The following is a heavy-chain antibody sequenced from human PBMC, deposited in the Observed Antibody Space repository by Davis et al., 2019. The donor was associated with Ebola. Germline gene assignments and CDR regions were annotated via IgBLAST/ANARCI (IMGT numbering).Heavy chain of an antibody. V-gene: IGHV1-24*01. D-gene: IGHD3-22*01. J-gene: IGHJ1*01. CDR2: FEPADGET. CDR3: ATAHYYDSSGYYYGYFQH. CDR1: GYTLTELS. Sequence: ASSVTVSCKVSGYTLTELSMHWVRQAPGKGLEWMGGFEPADGETIYAQKFQGRVTMTEDTSTGTAYMELSSLRSEDTAVYYCATAHYYDSSGYYYGYFQHWGQGTLVTVSS.